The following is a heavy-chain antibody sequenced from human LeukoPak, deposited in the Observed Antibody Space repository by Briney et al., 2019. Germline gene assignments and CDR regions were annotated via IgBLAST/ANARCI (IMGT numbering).Heavy chain of an antibody. CDR3: TRGGYGGPRVAFDY. Sequence: GASVKVSCKASGYTFTRYYMHWVRQAPGQGLEWMGIISPSGASTSCAQKFQGRVTMTRDTSTSTVYMELSSLRSEDTAVYYCTRGGYGGPRVAFDYWGQGTLVTVSS. V-gene: IGHV1-46*01. J-gene: IGHJ4*02. D-gene: IGHD1-1*01. CDR2: ISPSGAST. CDR1: GYTFTRYY.